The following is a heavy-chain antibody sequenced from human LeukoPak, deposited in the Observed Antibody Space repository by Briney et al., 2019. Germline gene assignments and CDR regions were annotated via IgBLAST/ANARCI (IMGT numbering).Heavy chain of an antibody. J-gene: IGHJ3*02. Sequence: PGGSLRLSCAASGLSLSVNYMTWVRQSPGKGLEWLSNIYRDGNTYYADSVNGRFSISRDDYKNTLYLEMNSLRAEDTALYYYARYTFRAVDIWGQGSMVTVSS. V-gene: IGHV3-53*01. CDR3: ARYTFRAVDI. D-gene: IGHD2-2*02. CDR1: GLSLSVNY. CDR2: IYRDGNT.